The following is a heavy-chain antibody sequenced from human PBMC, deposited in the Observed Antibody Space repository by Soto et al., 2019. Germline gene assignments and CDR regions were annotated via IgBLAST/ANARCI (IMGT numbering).Heavy chain of an antibody. J-gene: IGHJ4*02. CDR1: GFTFDDYA. D-gene: IGHD5-12*01. CDR3: AKDGNSGYDYGAFDY. V-gene: IGHV3-9*01. Sequence: GGSLRLSCAASGFTFDDYAMHWVRQAPGKGLEWVSGISWNSGSIGYADSVKGRFTISKDNAKNSLYLQMNSLRAEDTALYYCAKDGNSGYDYGAFDYWGQGTLVTVSS. CDR2: ISWNSGSI.